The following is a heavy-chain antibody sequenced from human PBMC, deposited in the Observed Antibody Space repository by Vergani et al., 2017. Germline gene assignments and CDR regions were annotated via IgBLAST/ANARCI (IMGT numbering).Heavy chain of an antibody. V-gene: IGHV2-5*04. CDR3: VYRKTECGTNGCFSPFYYYYYMDV. J-gene: IGHJ6*03. D-gene: IGHD1-7*01. Sequence: QITLKESGPTLVKPTQTLTLTCTFSGFSLNTRGVSVAWIRQPPGKALDWLALIYWNDDQHYSPSLNNRVTITKDTSKNQVVLTMTNMDYVDTGTYYCVYRKTECGTNGCFSPFYYYYYMDVWGKGTTVTVSS. CDR1: GFSLNTRGVS. CDR2: IYWNDDQ.